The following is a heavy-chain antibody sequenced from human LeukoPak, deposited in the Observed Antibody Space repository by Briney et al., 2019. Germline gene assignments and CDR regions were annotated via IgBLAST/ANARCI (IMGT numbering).Heavy chain of an antibody. CDR2: INPNSGGT. Sequence: ASVKVSCKASGYTFTGYYMHWVRQAPGRGLEWMGWINPNSGGTNYAQKFQGWVTMTRDTSISTAYMELSRLRSDDTAVYYCARDASGSHFDYWGQGTLVTVSS. D-gene: IGHD1-26*01. V-gene: IGHV1-2*04. J-gene: IGHJ4*02. CDR3: ARDASGSHFDY. CDR1: GYTFTGYY.